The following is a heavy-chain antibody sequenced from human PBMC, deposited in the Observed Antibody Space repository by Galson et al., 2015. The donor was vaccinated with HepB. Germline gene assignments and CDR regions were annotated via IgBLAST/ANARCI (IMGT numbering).Heavy chain of an antibody. J-gene: IGHJ3*02. CDR1: GFTFSNYT. CDR3: ARAAGALHQRQMTPFDI. Sequence: SLRLSCAVSGFTFSNYTMNWVRQAPGKGLEWVSSITSGIPYIYYADSLMGRFAISRDNAKNSLYLQMHSLRVEDTAVYYCARAAGALHQRQMTPFDIWGQGTMVTVSS. CDR2: ITSGIPYI. D-gene: IGHD1-1*01. V-gene: IGHV3-21*01.